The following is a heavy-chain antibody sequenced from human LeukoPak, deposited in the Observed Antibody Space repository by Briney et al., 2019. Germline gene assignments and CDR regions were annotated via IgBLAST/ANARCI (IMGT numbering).Heavy chain of an antibody. Sequence: GGSLRLSCAASGFTFSSYGMNWVRQAPGKGLEWVSYISSSGSTIYYADSVKGRFTISRDNAKNSLYLQMNSLRAEGTAVYYCAELGITMIGGVWGKGTTVTISS. CDR3: AELGITMIGGV. D-gene: IGHD3-10*02. CDR2: ISSSGSTI. J-gene: IGHJ6*04. V-gene: IGHV3-48*04. CDR1: GFTFSSYG.